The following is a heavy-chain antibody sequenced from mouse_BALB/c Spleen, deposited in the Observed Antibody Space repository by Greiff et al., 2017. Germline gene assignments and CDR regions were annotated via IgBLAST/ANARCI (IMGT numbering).Heavy chain of an antibody. CDR2: IRLKSNNYAT. V-gene: IGHV6-6*02. Sequence: DVKLEESGGGLVQPGGSMKLSCVASGFTFSNYWMNWVRQSPEKGLEWVAEIRLKSNNYATHYAESVKGRFTISRDDSKSSVYLQMNNLRAEDTGIYYCTRGDWYAMDYWGQGTSVTVSS. J-gene: IGHJ4*01. CDR1: GFTFSNYW. CDR3: TRGDWYAMDY. D-gene: IGHD3-3*01.